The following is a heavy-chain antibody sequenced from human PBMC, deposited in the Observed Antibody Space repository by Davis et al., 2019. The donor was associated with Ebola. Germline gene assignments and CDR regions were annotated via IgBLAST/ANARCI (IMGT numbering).Heavy chain of an antibody. Sequence: GESLKISCAASGFPFSRYGMHWIRQAPGKGLEWVTLLWYDGTNKYYADSVSGRFTISRDNSKNTLYLQMNSLRAEDTAVYYCARGYSTSWYYFDYWGQGTLVTVPS. CDR2: LWYDGTNK. CDR1: GFPFSRYG. V-gene: IGHV3-33*01. J-gene: IGHJ4*02. CDR3: ARGYSTSWYYFDY. D-gene: IGHD6-13*01.